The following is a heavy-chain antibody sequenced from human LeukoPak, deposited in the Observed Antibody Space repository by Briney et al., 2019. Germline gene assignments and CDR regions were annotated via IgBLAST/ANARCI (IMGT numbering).Heavy chain of an antibody. CDR2: IKQDGSKK. V-gene: IGHV3-7*01. CDR3: AKDPGSPEEAQDY. D-gene: IGHD1-26*01. J-gene: IGHJ4*02. CDR1: GFPFSSYW. Sequence: GGSLRLSCVASGFPFSSYWMTWVRQAPGKGLEWVANIKQDGSKKSYVDSVKGRFTISRDNAKNSLYLQMNSLRAEDTAIYYCAKDPGSPEEAQDYWGQGTLVTVSS.